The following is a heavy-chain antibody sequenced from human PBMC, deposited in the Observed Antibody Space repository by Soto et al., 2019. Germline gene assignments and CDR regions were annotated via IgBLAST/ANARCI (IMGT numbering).Heavy chain of an antibody. CDR2: ISTNGGDK. J-gene: IGHJ4*02. D-gene: IGHD1-1*01. V-gene: IGHV3-48*03. CDR1: GFTFSSYE. Sequence: SLRLSCVASGFTFSSYEMNWVRQAPGKGLEWVSDISTNGGDKDYADSVKGRFTISRDNTKNSLYLQMSSLRVEDTAVYYCARAVPQLLDYYFDYWGQGTLVTVSS. CDR3: ARAVPQLLDYYFDY.